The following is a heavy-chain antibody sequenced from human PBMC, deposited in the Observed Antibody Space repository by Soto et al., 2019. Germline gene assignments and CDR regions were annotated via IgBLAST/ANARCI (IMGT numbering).Heavy chain of an antibody. D-gene: IGHD6-19*01. CDR3: VRGFTYASGCMDV. V-gene: IGHV1-3*01. J-gene: IGHJ6*02. CDR2: INAGNGNT. Sequence: ASVKVSCKASGYTFTNYGIHWVRQAPGQRLEWMGWINAGNGNTQYPQKFQGRVAITRDTSATTAFMELSSLRYEDTAVYYCVRGFTYASGCMDVWGQGSTVTVSS. CDR1: GYTFTNYG.